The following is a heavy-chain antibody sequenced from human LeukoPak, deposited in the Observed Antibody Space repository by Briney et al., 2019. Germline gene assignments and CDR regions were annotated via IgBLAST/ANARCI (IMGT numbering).Heavy chain of an antibody. V-gene: IGHV4-34*01. CDR3: ARGRSSIRYFDL. Sequence: SETLSLTCAVYGGSFSNNYWNWIRQPPGKGLEWIGEINHSGSTNYNPSLKSRVTISVDTSKNQFSLKLSSVTAADTAVYHCARGRSSIRYFDLWGRGTLVTVTS. J-gene: IGHJ2*01. D-gene: IGHD6-13*01. CDR2: INHSGST. CDR1: GGSFSNNY.